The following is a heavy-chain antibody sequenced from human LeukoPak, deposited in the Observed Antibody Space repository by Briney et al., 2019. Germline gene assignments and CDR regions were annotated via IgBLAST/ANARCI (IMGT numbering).Heavy chain of an antibody. CDR2: VSYSGSS. V-gene: IGHV4-30-4*07. CDR1: GGSISSGGYS. J-gene: IGHJ4*02. CDR3: ARISYYLFDF. D-gene: IGHD3-22*01. Sequence: TSETLSLTCTVSGGSISSGGYSWSWIRQPPGKGLEWIGYVSYSGSSYYNLSLKSRVTISVDTSKNQFSLKLSSVTAADTAVYYCARISYYLFDFWGQGTLVTVSS.